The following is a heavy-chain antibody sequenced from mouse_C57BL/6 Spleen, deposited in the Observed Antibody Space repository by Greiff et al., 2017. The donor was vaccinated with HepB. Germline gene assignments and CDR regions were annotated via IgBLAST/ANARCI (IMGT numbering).Heavy chain of an antibody. CDR1: GFNIKDYY. CDR2: IDPEDGET. J-gene: IGHJ3*01. CDR3: ARGSYYYGSSPDWFAY. Sequence: VQLQQSGAELVKPGASVKLSCTASGFNIKDYYMHWVKQRTEQGLEWIGRIDPEDGETKYAPKFQGKATITADTSSNTAYLQLCSLTSEDTAVYYCARGSYYYGSSPDWFAYWGQGTLVTVSA. V-gene: IGHV14-2*01. D-gene: IGHD1-1*01.